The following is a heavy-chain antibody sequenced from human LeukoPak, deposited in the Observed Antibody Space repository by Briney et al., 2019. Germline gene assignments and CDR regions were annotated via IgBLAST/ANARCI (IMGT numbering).Heavy chain of an antibody. CDR2: IYYSGST. V-gene: IGHV4-39*01. J-gene: IGHJ2*01. Sequence: SETLSLTCTVSGGSISSSSYYWGWIRQPPGKGLEWIGSIYYSGSTYYNPSLKSRVTISVDTSKNQFSLKLSSVTAADTAVYYCARRSDYYGSGTNWYFDLWGRGTLVTVSS. CDR3: ARRSDYYGSGTNWYFDL. D-gene: IGHD3-10*01. CDR1: GGSISSSSYY.